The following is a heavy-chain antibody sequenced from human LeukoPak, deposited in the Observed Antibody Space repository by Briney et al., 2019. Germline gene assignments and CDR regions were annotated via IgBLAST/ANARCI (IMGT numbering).Heavy chain of an antibody. J-gene: IGHJ6*03. D-gene: IGHD3-3*01. V-gene: IGHV4-34*01. CDR1: GGSFSGYY. Sequence: SETLSLTCAVYGGSFSGYYWSWIRRPPGKGLEWIGEINHSGSTNYNPSLKSRVTISVDTSKNQFSLKLSSVTAADTAVYYCARPNYDFWSGYYHYYYMDVWGKGTTVTVSS. CDR3: ARPNYDFWSGYYHYYYMDV. CDR2: INHSGST.